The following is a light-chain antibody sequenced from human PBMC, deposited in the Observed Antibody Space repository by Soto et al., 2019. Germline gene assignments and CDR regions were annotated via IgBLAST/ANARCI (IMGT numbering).Light chain of an antibody. V-gene: IGLV2-14*03. CDR2: DVS. J-gene: IGLJ2*01. CDR3: SSYSSSSTPL. CDR1: SSDVGGYDY. Sequence: QAVVTQPASVSGSPGQSITISCTGTSSDVGGYDYVSWYQQHPGKAPKLMIYDVSNRPSGVSNRFSGSKSGNTASLMISGLQAEDEADYYCSSYSSSSTPLFGGGTKVTVL.